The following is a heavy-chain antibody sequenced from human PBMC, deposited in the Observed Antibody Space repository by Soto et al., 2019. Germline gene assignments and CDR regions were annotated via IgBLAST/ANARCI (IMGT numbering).Heavy chain of an antibody. D-gene: IGHD7-27*01. J-gene: IGHJ6*02. CDR2: ISSSRSSI. CDR3: ARDALGRHHYYGMDV. Sequence: PGGSLRLSCAASGFTFSSYEMTWVRQAPGKGLEWVSYISSSRSSIYYADSVKGRFTISRDNAKNPLYLQIHSLRAEDTSVYYCARDALGRHHYYGMDVLGQGTTVTVSS. V-gene: IGHV3-48*03. CDR1: GFTFSSYE.